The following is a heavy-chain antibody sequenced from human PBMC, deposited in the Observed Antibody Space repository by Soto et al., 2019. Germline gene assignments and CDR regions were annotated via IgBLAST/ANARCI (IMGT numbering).Heavy chain of an antibody. D-gene: IGHD2-2*02. V-gene: IGHV3-30*18. CDR3: AKSPNFYCSSPNCYKYYFDH. CDR1: GFTFNTNG. J-gene: IGHJ4*02. Sequence: GGSLRLSCAASGFTFNTNGMQWVRQAPGKGLEWVAVISYDGSEKYYVDSVKGRFTISKDNSKNTLYLQMNSLRPEDTAVYYCAKSPNFYCSSPNCYKYYFDHWGQGTRVTVSS. CDR2: ISYDGSEK.